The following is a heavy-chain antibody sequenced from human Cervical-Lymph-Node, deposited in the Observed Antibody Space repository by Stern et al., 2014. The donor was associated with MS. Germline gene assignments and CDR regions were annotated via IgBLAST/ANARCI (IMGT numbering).Heavy chain of an antibody. CDR3: VRDWSSNAYKSEDY. D-gene: IGHD4-11*01. CDR1: GFTFSNYG. J-gene: IGHJ4*02. CDR2: IWHDGSKT. Sequence: VQLVESGGGVVQPGRSLRLSCIASGFTFSNYGMNWVRQAPGKGLGGVATIWHDGSKTYYADSVRGRFTISRDNSKNTLSLQMNSLRVDDTAVYYCVRDWSSNAYKSEDYWGQGTLVTVSS. V-gene: IGHV3-33*01.